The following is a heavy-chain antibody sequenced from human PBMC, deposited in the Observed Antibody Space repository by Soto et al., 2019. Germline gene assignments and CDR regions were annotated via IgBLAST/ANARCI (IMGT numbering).Heavy chain of an antibody. J-gene: IGHJ6*02. Sequence: GGSLRLSCAVSGFSLSNYWMHWVRQDPEKGLVWVSRINSDGRSTSYADSVKGRFTISRDNAKNTLYLHMDSLRAEDTAVYYCARGGRYRENYYFGMDVWGQGTTVTVSS. V-gene: IGHV3-74*01. CDR1: GFSLSNYW. D-gene: IGHD1-26*01. CDR3: ARGGRYRENYYFGMDV. CDR2: INSDGRST.